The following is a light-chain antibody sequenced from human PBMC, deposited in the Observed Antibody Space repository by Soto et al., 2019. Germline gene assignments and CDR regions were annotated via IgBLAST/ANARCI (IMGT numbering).Light chain of an antibody. CDR1: SSDVGGYNY. Sequence: QSALTQPASVSGSPGQSITISCTGTSSDVGGYNYVSWYQQQPGKAPKFMIYDVTNRPSGVSNRFSGSKSGNTASLAICGLRSEDEADYYCAAWDDSLSGLYVFGTGTKVTVL. V-gene: IGLV2-14*01. J-gene: IGLJ1*01. CDR2: DVT. CDR3: AAWDDSLSGLYV.